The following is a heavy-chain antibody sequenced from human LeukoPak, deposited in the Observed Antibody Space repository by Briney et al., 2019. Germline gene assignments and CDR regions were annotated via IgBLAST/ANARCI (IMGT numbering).Heavy chain of an antibody. D-gene: IGHD6-19*01. Sequence: SQTLSLTRAISGDSVSSNSAAWNWFRQSPSRGLEWLGRTYYRSKWNSDYAASARGRISINPDTSKNHFSLQLNSVTPEDTAVYFCASGWALGSWGQGTLVTVSS. J-gene: IGHJ4*02. V-gene: IGHV6-1*01. CDR1: GDSVSSNSAA. CDR3: ASGWALGS. CDR2: TYYRSKWNS.